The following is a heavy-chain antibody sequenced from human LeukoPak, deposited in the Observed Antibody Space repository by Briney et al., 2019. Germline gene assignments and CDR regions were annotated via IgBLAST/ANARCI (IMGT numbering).Heavy chain of an antibody. J-gene: IGHJ4*02. CDR1: GGSISSYY. Sequence: SETLSLTCTVSGGSISSYYWSWIRQPPGKGLEGIGYISNTGSTKYNPSLKSRVTISVDTSKNQFSLKLSSVPAADTAVYYCARDQEYSGSYYRYFDYWGQGTLVTVSS. CDR2: ISNTGST. D-gene: IGHD1-26*01. V-gene: IGHV4-4*08. CDR3: ARDQEYSGSYYRYFDY.